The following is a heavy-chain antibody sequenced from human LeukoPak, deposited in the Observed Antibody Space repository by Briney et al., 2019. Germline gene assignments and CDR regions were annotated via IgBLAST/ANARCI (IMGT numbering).Heavy chain of an antibody. Sequence: ASAKVSCKASGYTFTGYYMHWVRQAPGQGLEWMGWINPNSGGTNYAQKFQGRVTMTRDTSISTAYMELSRLRSDDTAVYYCARGGSTVTTRYNWFDPWGQGTLVTVSS. V-gene: IGHV1-2*02. D-gene: IGHD4-17*01. CDR1: GYTFTGYY. J-gene: IGHJ5*02. CDR2: INPNSGGT. CDR3: ARGGSTVTTRYNWFDP.